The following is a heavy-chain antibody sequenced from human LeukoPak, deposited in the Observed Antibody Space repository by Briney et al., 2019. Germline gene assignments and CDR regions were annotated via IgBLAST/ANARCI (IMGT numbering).Heavy chain of an antibody. V-gene: IGHV4-59*01. D-gene: IGHD3-22*01. CDR3: ARTIVVARAFDY. CDR1: GGSISSDY. CDR2: IYYSGST. Sequence: ETLSLTCTVSGGSISSDYWSWIRQPPGKGLEWIGYIYYSGSTNYNPSLQSRVTISVDTSKNQFSLKLSSVTAADTAVYYCARTIVVARAFDYWGQGTLVTVSS. J-gene: IGHJ4*02.